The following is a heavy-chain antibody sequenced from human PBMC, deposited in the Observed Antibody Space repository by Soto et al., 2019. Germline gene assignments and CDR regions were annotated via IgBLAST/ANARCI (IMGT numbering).Heavy chain of an antibody. CDR3: ARGFNPYYDFWSGYYYYYYYGMDV. Sequence: SVKVSCKASGGTFSSYAISWVLQAPGQGLEWMGGIIPIFGTANYAQKFQGRVTITADESTSTAYMELSSLRSEDTAVYYCARGFNPYYDFWSGYYYYYYYGMDVWG. D-gene: IGHD3-3*01. V-gene: IGHV1-69*13. J-gene: IGHJ6*02. CDR2: IIPIFGTA. CDR1: GGTFSSYA.